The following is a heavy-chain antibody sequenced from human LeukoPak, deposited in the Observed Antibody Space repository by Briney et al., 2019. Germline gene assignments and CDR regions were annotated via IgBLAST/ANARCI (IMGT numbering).Heavy chain of an antibody. V-gene: IGHV3-74*01. CDR2: INSDGSAT. CDR3: ASDSPYYGMDV. J-gene: IGHJ6*02. CDR1: GFPFSSYW. Sequence: GGSLRLSCAASGFPFSSYWMHWVRQVPGKGLLWVSRINSDGSATIYADSVRGRFTISRDNAKNTLYLQMSGLRVEDTAVYHCASDSPYYGMDVWGRGTTVTVSS.